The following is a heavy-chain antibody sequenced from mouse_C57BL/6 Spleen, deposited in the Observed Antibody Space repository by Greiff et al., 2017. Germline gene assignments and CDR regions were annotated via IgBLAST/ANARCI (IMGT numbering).Heavy chain of an antibody. CDR3: ARLKLDYYGVEGFAY. V-gene: IGHV1-18*01. CDR1: GYTFTDYN. Sequence: VHVKQSGPELVKPGASVKIPCKASGYTFTDYNMDWVKQSHGKSLEWIGDINPNNGGTIYNQKFKGKATLTVDKSSSTAYMELRSLTSEDTAVYYCARLKLDYYGVEGFAYWGQGALVTVSA. D-gene: IGHD1-2*01. CDR2: INPNNGGT. J-gene: IGHJ3*01.